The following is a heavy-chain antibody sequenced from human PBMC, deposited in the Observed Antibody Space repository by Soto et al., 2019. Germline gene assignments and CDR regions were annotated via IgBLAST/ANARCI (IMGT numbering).Heavy chain of an antibody. V-gene: IGHV3-30*18. J-gene: IGHJ6*02. CDR1: GFTFSSYG. Sequence: PGGSLRLSCAASGFTFSSYGMHWVRQAPGKGLEWVAVISYDGSNKYYADSVKGRFTISRDNSKNTLYLQMNSLRAEDTAVYYCAKDSGPSYLSIFGVVTKPYGMDVWGQGTTVTVSS. CDR2: ISYDGSNK. D-gene: IGHD3-3*01. CDR3: AKDSGPSYLSIFGVVTKPYGMDV.